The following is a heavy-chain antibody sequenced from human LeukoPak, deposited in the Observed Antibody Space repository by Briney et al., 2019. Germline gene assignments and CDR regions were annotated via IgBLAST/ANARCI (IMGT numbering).Heavy chain of an antibody. CDR2: INHSGST. V-gene: IGHV4-34*01. Sequence: SETLSLTCAVYGGSFSGYYWSWIRQPPGKGLEWIGEINHSGSTNYNPSLKSRVTISVDTSKNQFSLKLSSVTAADTAVYYCARGGYIYGWWGQGTLVTVFS. CDR3: ARGGYIYGW. D-gene: IGHD5-18*01. J-gene: IGHJ4*02. CDR1: GGSFSGYY.